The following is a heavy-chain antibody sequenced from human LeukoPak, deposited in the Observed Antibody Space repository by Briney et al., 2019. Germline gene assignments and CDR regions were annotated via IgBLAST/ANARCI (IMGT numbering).Heavy chain of an antibody. CDR1: GFTFSSES. J-gene: IGHJ4*02. CDR2: ISSSSYI. Sequence: PGGSLRLSCAASGFTFSSESMNWVRQAPGKGLEWVSSISSSSYIYYADSVKGRFTISRDKAKNSLYLQMNSLRDEDTAVYYCARDQAGWYFDYWGQGTLVTVSS. CDR3: ARDQAGWYFDY. V-gene: IGHV3-21*01.